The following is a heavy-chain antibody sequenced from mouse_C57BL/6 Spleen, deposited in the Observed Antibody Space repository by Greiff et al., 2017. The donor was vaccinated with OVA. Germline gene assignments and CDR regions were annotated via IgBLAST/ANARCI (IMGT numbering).Heavy chain of an antibody. CDR3: AKIGYYGSSYDAY. D-gene: IGHD1-1*01. CDR2: IWRGGST. V-gene: IGHV2-5*01. Sequence: VKLMESGPGLVQPSQSLSITCTVSGFSLTSYGVHWVRQSPGKGLEWLGVIWRGGSTDYNAAFMSRLSITKDNSKSQVFFKMNSLQADDTAIYYCAKIGYYGSSYDAYWGQGTLVTVSA. J-gene: IGHJ3*01. CDR1: GFSLTSYG.